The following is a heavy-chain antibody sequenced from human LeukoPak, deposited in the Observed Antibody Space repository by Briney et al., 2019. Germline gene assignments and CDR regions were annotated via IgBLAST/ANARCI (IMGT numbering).Heavy chain of an antibody. J-gene: IGHJ4*02. CDR1: GGSISSYY. CDR2: IYTSGST. CDR3: ARLGYCSGGSCYAVDY. Sequence: SETLSLTCTVSGGSISSYYWSWIRQPAGKGLEWIGRIYTSGSTNYNPSLKSRVTMSVDTSKNRFSLKLSSVTAADTAVYYCARLGYCSGGSCYAVDYWGQGTLVTVSS. D-gene: IGHD2-15*01. V-gene: IGHV4-4*07.